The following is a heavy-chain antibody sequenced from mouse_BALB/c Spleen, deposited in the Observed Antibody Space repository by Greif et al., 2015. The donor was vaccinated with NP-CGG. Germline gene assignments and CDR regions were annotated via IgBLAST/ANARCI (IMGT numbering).Heavy chain of an antibody. CDR1: GYTFTDYA. J-gene: IGHJ4*01. CDR3: ARGAGYDEEGFRLYYAMDY. Sequence: QVQLKESGPELVRPGVSVKISCKGSGYTFTDYAMHWVKQSHAKSLEWIGVISTYYGNTNYNQKFKGKATMTVDKSSSTAYMELARLTSEDSAIYYCARGAGYDEEGFRLYYAMDYWGQGTSVTVSS. D-gene: IGHD2-14*01. CDR2: ISTYYGNT. V-gene: IGHV1-67*01.